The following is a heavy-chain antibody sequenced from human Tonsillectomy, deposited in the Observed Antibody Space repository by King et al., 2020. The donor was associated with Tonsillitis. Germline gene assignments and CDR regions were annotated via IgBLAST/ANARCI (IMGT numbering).Heavy chain of an antibody. CDR3: TRVVFWSGSYSGGMDV. J-gene: IGHJ6*02. V-gene: IGHV3-49*05. CDR2: IRSKAYGGTT. D-gene: IGHD3-3*01. CDR1: GFTFGDYT. Sequence: VQLVESGGGLVKPGRSLRLSCTASGFTFGDYTMSWFRQAPGKGLEWVGFIRSKAYGGTTEYAASVKGRFTIARDDSKSIAYLQMNSLKTEDTAVFYCTRVVFWSGSYSGGMDVWGQGTTVTVSS.